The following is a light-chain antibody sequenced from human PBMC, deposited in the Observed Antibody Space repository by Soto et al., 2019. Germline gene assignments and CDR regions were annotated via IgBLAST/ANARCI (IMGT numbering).Light chain of an antibody. V-gene: IGKV1-9*01. CDR1: QGISSY. J-gene: IGKJ5*01. Sequence: DIQLTQSPSFLSASVGDRVTITCRASQGISSYLAWYQQKPGKAPKLLIYAASTLQSGVPSRFSGSGSGTKFTLTISSLHPEDFATYYCQQLNSCPITFGQGTRLEIK. CDR3: QQLNSCPIT. CDR2: AAS.